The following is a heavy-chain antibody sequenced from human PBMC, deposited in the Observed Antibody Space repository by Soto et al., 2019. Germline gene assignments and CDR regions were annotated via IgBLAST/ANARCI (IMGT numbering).Heavy chain of an antibody. CDR1: GFTFDDYT. V-gene: IGHV3-43*01. Sequence: EVQLVESGGVVVQPGGSLRLSCAASGFTFDDYTMHWVRQAPGKGLEWVSLISWDGGSTYYADSVKGRFTISRDNSKNPLYLQMNSVRTEDTALYYCVRRDSGSLYGMDVWGQGTTVTVSS. CDR2: ISWDGGST. J-gene: IGHJ6*02. CDR3: VRRDSGSLYGMDV. D-gene: IGHD1-26*01.